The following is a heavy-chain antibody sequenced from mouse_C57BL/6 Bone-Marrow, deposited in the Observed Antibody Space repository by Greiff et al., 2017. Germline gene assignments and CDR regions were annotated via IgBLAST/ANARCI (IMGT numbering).Heavy chain of an antibody. CDR3: AKKGYGSSYAMDY. CDR1: GFSLTSYG. D-gene: IGHD1-1*01. V-gene: IGHV2-5*01. CDR2: IWRGGST. J-gene: IGHJ4*01. Sequence: QVQLQQSGPGLVQPSQSLSITCTVSGFSLTSYGVHWVRQSPGKGLEWLGVIWRGGSTDYNAAFMSRLSITKDNSKSQVFFKMNSLQAYDTAIYYCAKKGYGSSYAMDYWGKGTSVTVSS.